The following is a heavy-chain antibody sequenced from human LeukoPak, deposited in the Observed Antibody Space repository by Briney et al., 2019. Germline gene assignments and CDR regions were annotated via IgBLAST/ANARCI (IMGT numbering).Heavy chain of an antibody. CDR3: ARLSTNHNRIAAAGNDY. J-gene: IGHJ4*02. Sequence: SETLSLTCTVSDGSISSYYWSWIRQPPGKGLEWIGYIYYSGSTNYNPSLKSRVTVSVDTPKNQFSLKLSSVTAADTAVYYCARLSTNHNRIAAAGNDYWGQGTLVTVSS. CDR1: DGSISSYY. V-gene: IGHV4-59*01. D-gene: IGHD6-13*01. CDR2: IYYSGST.